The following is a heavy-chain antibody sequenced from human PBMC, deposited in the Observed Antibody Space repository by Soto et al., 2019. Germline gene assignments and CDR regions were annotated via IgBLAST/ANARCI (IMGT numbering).Heavy chain of an antibody. V-gene: IGHV1-8*01. D-gene: IGHD3-10*01. Sequence: ASVKVSCKSSGYSFTNNNVSWVRQAAGQGLEWMGWMNPGSGATGYAQKFQGRVTMTRDISTATAYMELSSLRSDDTDIYYCATRASFGSLNSFAPWRQGTLVTVA. CDR3: ATRASFGSLNSFAP. CDR1: GYSFTNNN. J-gene: IGHJ5*02. CDR2: MNPGSGAT.